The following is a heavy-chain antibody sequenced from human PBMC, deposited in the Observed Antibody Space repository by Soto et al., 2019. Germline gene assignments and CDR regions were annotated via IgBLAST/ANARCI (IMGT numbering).Heavy chain of an antibody. J-gene: IGHJ6*02. D-gene: IGHD6-19*01. CDR1: GFTFSSYA. V-gene: IGHV3-30-3*01. CDR3: ARNHRQWLVKYYYYYGMDV. Sequence: QVQLVESGGGVVQPGRSLRLSCAASGFTFSSYAMHWVRQAPGKGLEWVAVISYDGSNKYYADSVKGRFTISRDNSKNTLYLQMNSLRAEDTAVYYCARNHRQWLVKYYYYYGMDVWGQGTTVTVSS. CDR2: ISYDGSNK.